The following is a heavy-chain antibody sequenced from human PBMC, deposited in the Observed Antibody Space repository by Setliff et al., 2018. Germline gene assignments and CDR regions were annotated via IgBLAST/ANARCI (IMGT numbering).Heavy chain of an antibody. CDR2: ITPVLGTI. CDR1: GGPFSNYA. J-gene: IGHJ4*02. V-gene: IGHV1-69*11. CDR3: ARERQGGFLEWAPFDS. Sequence: GASVKVSCKVSGGPFSNYAISWVRQAPGQGPEWMGRITPVLGTIDYSQKFQGRVTITADESTRTVNMEMSSLKSEDTALYFCARERQGGFLEWAPFDSWGQGVVVTVSS. D-gene: IGHD3-3*01.